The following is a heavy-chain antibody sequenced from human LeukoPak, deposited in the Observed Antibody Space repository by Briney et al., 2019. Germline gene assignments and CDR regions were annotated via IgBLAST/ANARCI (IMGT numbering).Heavy chain of an antibody. CDR2: ISSSSGSTI. CDR1: GFTFGSYS. D-gene: IGHD3-10*01. CDR3: ARVGADITMVRGAGDY. J-gene: IGHJ4*02. Sequence: GGSLRLSCAASGFTFGSYSMNWVRQAPGKGLEWLSYISSSSGSTIFYADSVKGRFTISRDNAKNSLYLQMNSLRAEDTAVYYCARVGADITMVRGAGDYWGQGTLVTVSS. V-gene: IGHV3-48*04.